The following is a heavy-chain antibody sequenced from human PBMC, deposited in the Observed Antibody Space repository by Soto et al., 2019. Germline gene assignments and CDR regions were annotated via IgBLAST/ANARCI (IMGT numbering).Heavy chain of an antibody. V-gene: IGHV3-15*07. CDR3: TTDFWSGESEPFYFDS. D-gene: IGHD3-3*01. Sequence: GGSLRLSCAVSGFTFTDAWMNWVRQAPGKGLEWVGRIRTKSAGGTTHYAESVKGRFILSRDDSENTLYLQMNSLKTEGTALYYCTTDFWSGESEPFYFDSWGQGTLVTVSS. CDR1: GFTFTDAW. CDR2: IRTKSAGGTT. J-gene: IGHJ4*02.